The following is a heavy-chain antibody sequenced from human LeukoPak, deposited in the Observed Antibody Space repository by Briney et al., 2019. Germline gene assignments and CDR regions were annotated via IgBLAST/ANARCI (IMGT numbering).Heavy chain of an antibody. Sequence: PGGSLRLSCAASGFTFSDYYMNWIRQAPGKGLEWVSYISSSGSTIYYADSVKGRFTISRDNAKNSLYLQMNSLRAEDTAVYYCARDRGNWNDGRITDAFDIWGQGTMVTVSS. CDR2: ISSSGSTI. CDR1: GFTFSDYY. V-gene: IGHV3-11*04. D-gene: IGHD1-20*01. J-gene: IGHJ3*02. CDR3: ARDRGNWNDGRITDAFDI.